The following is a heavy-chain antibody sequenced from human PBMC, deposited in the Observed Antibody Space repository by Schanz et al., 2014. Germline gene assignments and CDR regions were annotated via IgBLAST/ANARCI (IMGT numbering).Heavy chain of an antibody. V-gene: IGHV3-15*01. D-gene: IGHD6-13*01. CDR3: ATASSPVREAGAGSSFHL. CDR2: IKSKTDGETT. Sequence: EVQLVESGGGLVKPGGSLRLSCAASTSIFNHAWMSWVRQAPGKGLEWLGRIKSKTDGETTDYAAPVKGRFSISRDDSQSTLYLQMNSLKIEDTAVYYCATASSPVREAGAGSSFHLWGQGTRVTVSP. CDR1: TSIFNHAW. J-gene: IGHJ5*02.